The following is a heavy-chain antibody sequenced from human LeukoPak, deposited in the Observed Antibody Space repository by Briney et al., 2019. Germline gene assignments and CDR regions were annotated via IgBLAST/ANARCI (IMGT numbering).Heavy chain of an antibody. CDR3: ARLSLTVTQH. CDR1: GFTFSSYA. J-gene: IGHJ4*02. Sequence: GGSLRLSCAASGFTFSSYAMHWVRQAPGKGLEWVANIKQDGSEKYYVDSVKGRFTISRDNSKNTLYLQMNSLRAEDTAVYYCARLSLTVTQHWGQGTLVTVSS. D-gene: IGHD4-17*01. V-gene: IGHV3-7*01. CDR2: IKQDGSEK.